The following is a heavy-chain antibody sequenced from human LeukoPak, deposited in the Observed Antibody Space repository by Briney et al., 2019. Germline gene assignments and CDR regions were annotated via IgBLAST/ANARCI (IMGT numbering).Heavy chain of an antibody. J-gene: IGHJ5*02. CDR1: GFTLRYYW. CDR3: ARDPRNKGFDP. D-gene: IGHD1/OR15-1a*01. V-gene: IGHV3-74*01. CDR2: INGDGSST. Sequence: PGGSLRLSCAASGFTLRYYWMHWVRQGPGKGLVWVSTINGDGSSTNYADSVKGRFTISRDNDKNTLYLEMNSLRVEDTAVYYCARDPRNKGFDPWGQGTLVTVSS.